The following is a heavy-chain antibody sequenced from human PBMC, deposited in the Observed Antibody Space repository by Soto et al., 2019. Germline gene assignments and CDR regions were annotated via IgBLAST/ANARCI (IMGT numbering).Heavy chain of an antibody. J-gene: IGHJ4*02. CDR1: GFTFSSYS. V-gene: IGHV3-21*01. CDR2: ISSSSSYI. D-gene: IGHD2-21*01. Sequence: EVQLVESGGGLVKPGGSLRLSCAASGFTFSSYSMNWVRQAPGKGLEWVSSISSSSSYIYYADSVKGRFTISRDNAKNSLYLQMNRLRAEDTAVYYCARVVRAYCGGDCYDYWGQGTLVIVSS. CDR3: ARVVRAYCGGDCYDY.